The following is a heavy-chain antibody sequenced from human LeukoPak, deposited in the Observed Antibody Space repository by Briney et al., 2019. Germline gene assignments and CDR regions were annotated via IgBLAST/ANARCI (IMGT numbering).Heavy chain of an antibody. Sequence: SETLSLTCTVSGGSVSDYYWSWIRQSPGKGLEWIGYIYYTETSYNPSLKSRVTISVDTSKNQFSLKLSSVTAADTAVYYCVRQSGSTIAFDIWGQGTMVTVSS. CDR1: GGSVSDYY. CDR3: VRQSGSTIAFDI. D-gene: IGHD2-2*01. CDR2: IYYTET. J-gene: IGHJ3*02. V-gene: IGHV4-59*08.